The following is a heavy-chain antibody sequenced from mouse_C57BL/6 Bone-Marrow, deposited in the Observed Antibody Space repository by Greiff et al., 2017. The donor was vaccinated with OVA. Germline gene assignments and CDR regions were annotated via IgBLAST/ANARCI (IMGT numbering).Heavy chain of an antibody. D-gene: IGHD2-5*01. CDR2: IDPENGDT. CDR1: GFNIKDDY. CDR3: TTKDSNHMDY. J-gene: IGHJ4*01. Sequence: EVKLQQSGAELVRPGASVKLSCTASGFNIKDDYMHWVKQRPEQGLEWIGWIDPENGDTEYASQFQGTATITADTSSNTAYLQLSSLTSEDTAVYYCTTKDSNHMDYWGQGTSVTVSS. V-gene: IGHV14-4*01.